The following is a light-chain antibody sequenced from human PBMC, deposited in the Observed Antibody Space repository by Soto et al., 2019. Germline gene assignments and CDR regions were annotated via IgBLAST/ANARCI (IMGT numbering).Light chain of an antibody. V-gene: IGKV3-20*01. J-gene: IGKJ2*01. CDR3: QHYGSSHYT. CDR1: QSVSSSY. CDR2: GAS. Sequence: EIVLTQSPGTLSLSPGERATLSCRASQSVSSSYLAWYQQKPGQALRLLTYGASSRGTGIPDRFSGSGTGTGFTLTISRLESEDFAVYYCQHYGSSHYTFGQGTKLEIK.